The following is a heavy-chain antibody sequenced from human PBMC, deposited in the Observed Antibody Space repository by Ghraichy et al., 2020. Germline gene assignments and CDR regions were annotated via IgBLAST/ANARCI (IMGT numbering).Heavy chain of an antibody. V-gene: IGHV4-59*08. D-gene: IGHD5-24*01. CDR2: IYYSGST. CDR3: ARLRRAGIQFYWYFDL. Sequence: SQTLSLTCTVSGGSISSYYWSWIRQPPGKGLEWIGYIYYSGSTNYNPSLKSRVTISVDTSKNQFSLKLSSVTAADTAVYYCARLRRAGIQFYWYFDLWGRGTLVTVSS. J-gene: IGHJ2*01. CDR1: GGSISSYY.